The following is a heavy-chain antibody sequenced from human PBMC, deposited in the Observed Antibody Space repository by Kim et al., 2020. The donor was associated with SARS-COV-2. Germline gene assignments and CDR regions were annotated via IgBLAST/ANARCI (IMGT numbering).Heavy chain of an antibody. CDR2: IIPIFSTT. D-gene: IGHD3-22*01. CDR1: GGTFSSYA. V-gene: IGHV1-69*13. CDR3: ARAGLHSGYYYGGSSGWYFDV. J-gene: IGHJ2*01. Sequence: SVKVSCKASGGTFSSYAISWVRQAPGQGLEWMGDIIPIFSTTDYAQKFQGRVTFTADESTSVGYMELTSLRSEDTAVYYCARAGLHSGYYYGGSSGWYFDVWGRGTLVTVSS.